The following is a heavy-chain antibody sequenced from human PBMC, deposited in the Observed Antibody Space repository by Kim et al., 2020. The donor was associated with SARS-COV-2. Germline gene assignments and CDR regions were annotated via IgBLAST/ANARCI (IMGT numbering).Heavy chain of an antibody. CDR1: GFTFSSYS. V-gene: IGHV3-21*01. Sequence: GGSLRLSCAASGFTFSSYSMNWVRQAPGKGLEWVSSISSSSSYIYYADSVKGRFTISRDNAKNSLYLQMNSLRAEDTAVYYCARAQEKVVVIYYGMDVWGQGTTVTVSS. D-gene: IGHD3-22*01. CDR3: ARAQEKVVVIYYGMDV. J-gene: IGHJ6*02. CDR2: ISSSSSYI.